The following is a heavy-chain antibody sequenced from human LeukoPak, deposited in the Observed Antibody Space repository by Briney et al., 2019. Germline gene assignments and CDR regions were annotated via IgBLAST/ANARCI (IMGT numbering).Heavy chain of an antibody. CDR3: AKDLEGSGSYYFDY. CDR2: IYSAGST. D-gene: IGHD3-10*01. V-gene: IGHV3-66*01. J-gene: IGHJ4*02. CDR1: GITVSSNF. Sequence: PGGSLRLSCAASGITVSSNFMTWVRQAPGKGLEWVSVIYSAGSTDYADSVKGRFTISSDSSKNTLYLQMNSLRAEDTAVYYCAKDLEGSGSYYFDYWGQGTLVTVSS.